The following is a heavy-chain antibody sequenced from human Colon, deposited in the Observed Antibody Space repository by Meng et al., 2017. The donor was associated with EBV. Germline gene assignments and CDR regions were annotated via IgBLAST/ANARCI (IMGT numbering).Heavy chain of an antibody. CDR1: CDSINTNGYY. J-gene: IGHJ4*02. V-gene: IGHV4-39*07. CDR3: ARERGGVTRDFDS. Sequence: LQPEESGPGRLTPSETLPLPCSVCCDSINTNGYYWGWIRQSPGKGLEWIGSIFYSGNTYFNPSLKTRVTISVETSKNQFSLKLSSVTAADTAIYYCARERGGVTRDFDSWGQGALVTVSS. D-gene: IGHD3-16*01. CDR2: IFYSGNT.